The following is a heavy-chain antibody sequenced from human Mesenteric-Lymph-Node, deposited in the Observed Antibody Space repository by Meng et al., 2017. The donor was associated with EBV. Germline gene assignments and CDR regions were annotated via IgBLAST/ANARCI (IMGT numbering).Heavy chain of an antibody. CDR3: ATGADYFGWGRNYFDF. CDR1: AVSSGTGTCY. Sequence: SAPGRARRLKPPSPPSLSSAVSSGTGTCYWSWLLRPPGKSRQWIGAVFYHAITYFNPSLQSRLSISVDASKNHFSLKLTSVTAADTAVYYCATGADYFGWGRNYFDFWGLGTLVTVSS. CDR2: VFYHAIT. V-gene: IGHV4-30-4*01. D-gene: IGHD3-10*01. J-gene: IGHJ4*02.